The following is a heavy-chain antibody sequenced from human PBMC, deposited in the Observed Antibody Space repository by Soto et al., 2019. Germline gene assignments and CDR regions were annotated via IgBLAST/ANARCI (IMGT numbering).Heavy chain of an antibody. CDR3: ARGGIAAAAPPDY. J-gene: IGHJ4*02. D-gene: IGHD6-13*01. CDR1: GGSISSGGYY. CDR2: IYHSGST. V-gene: IGHV4-31*03. Sequence: QVQLQESGPGLVKPSQTLSLTCTVSGGSISSGGYYWSWIRQHPGKGLEWIGYIYHSGSTYYNPSLKSRVTISVDTSKNQFSLKLSSVTAADTAVYYCARGGIAAAAPPDYWGQGTLVTVSS.